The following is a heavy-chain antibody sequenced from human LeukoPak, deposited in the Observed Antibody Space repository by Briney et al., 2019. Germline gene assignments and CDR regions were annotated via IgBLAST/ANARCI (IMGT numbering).Heavy chain of an antibody. D-gene: IGHD5-18*01. CDR2: IWYDGSQK. J-gene: IGHJ1*01. Sequence: GGSLRLSCAASGFTFRSYAMSWVRQAPGKGLEWVALIWYDGSQKYYADSVKGRFTISRDNSKNTLYLQMNSLRAEDTAVYYCARITTASSDLWGQGTLVTVSS. V-gene: IGHV3-33*08. CDR1: GFTFRSYA. CDR3: ARITTASSDL.